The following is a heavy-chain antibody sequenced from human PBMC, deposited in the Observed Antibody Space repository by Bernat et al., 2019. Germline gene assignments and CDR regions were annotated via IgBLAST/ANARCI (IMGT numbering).Heavy chain of an antibody. CDR1: GFSFRTYG. CDR2: ISHDESII. D-gene: IGHD2-15*01. CDR3: EGCYPPGY. J-gene: IGHJ4*02. V-gene: IGHV3-30*03. Sequence: QVQLVESGGGVVQHGGSLRLSCAASGFSFRTYGMHWVRQAPGRGLEWLAVISHDESIIPYADSVKGRFTISRDNSENKLYLQMNSLRPDDTAVYYCEGCYPPGYWGQGTLVTVSS.